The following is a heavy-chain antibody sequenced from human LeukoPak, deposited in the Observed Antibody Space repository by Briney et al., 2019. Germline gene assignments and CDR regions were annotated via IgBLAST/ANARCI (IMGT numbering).Heavy chain of an antibody. J-gene: IGHJ6*03. CDR3: ARGPYSILGAPYYYYMDV. CDR1: GGTFSSYA. Sequence: SVKVSCKASGGTFSSYAISWVRQAPGQGLEWMGGIIPIFGTANYAQKFQGRVTITADKSTSTAYMELSSLRSEDTAVYYCARGPYSILGAPYYYYMDVWGKGTTVTVSS. V-gene: IGHV1-69*06. CDR2: IIPIFGTA. D-gene: IGHD2-8*01.